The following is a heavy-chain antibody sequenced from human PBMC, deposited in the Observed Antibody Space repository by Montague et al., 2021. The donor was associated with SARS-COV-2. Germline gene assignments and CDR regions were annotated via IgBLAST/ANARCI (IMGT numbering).Heavy chain of an antibody. D-gene: IGHD3-16*01. Sequence: SETLSLTCSISGVSITSYYWCWVRQPPGNGLEWIGHIYASGSTNYSSSLKSRVRLSIDNPKNRFSLKLESLTAADTAVYYCVRDGGNWYFFDYWGQGALVTVSS. V-gene: IGHV4-4*07. CDR3: VRDGGNWYFFDY. CDR2: IYASGST. CDR1: GVSITSYY. J-gene: IGHJ4*02.